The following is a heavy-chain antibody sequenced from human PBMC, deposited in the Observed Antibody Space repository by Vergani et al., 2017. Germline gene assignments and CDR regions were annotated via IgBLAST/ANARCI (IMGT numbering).Heavy chain of an antibody. J-gene: IGHJ3*02. CDR2: IYNSGST. Sequence: QVQLQESGPGLLKPSQTLSLTCTVSGGSLSSGSYYWSWVRQRPGKGLEWIGYIYNSGSTYYNPSLKSRVTISVDASKNQFSLKLSSVTAADTAVYYCARPKGYQLLHVAFDIWGQGTMVTVSS. CDR1: GGSLSSGSYY. D-gene: IGHD2-2*01. CDR3: ARPKGYQLLHVAFDI. V-gene: IGHV4-31*03.